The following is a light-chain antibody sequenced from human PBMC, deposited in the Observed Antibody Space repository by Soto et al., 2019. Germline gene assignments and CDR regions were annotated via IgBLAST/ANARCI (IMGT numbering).Light chain of an antibody. CDR3: QQRNSWPLT. CDR2: DAS. Sequence: EIVLTQSPATLSLSPGERATLSCRASQSVSSYLAWYQQKRGQAPRLLIFDASNRATGIPARFSGSGSGTDFTLTISSLETEDFAVYYCQQRNSWPLTFGGGTKVEIK. V-gene: IGKV3-11*01. J-gene: IGKJ4*01. CDR1: QSVSSY.